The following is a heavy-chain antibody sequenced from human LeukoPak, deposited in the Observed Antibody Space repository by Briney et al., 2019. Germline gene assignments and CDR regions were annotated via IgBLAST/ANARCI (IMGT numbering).Heavy chain of an antibody. V-gene: IGHV1-69*05. CDR1: GGTFSSYA. CDR3: ARGGEPYYYDSSGYYRSFDY. Sequence: GASVKVSCKASGGTFSSYAISWVRQAPGQGLEWMGGIIPIFGTANYAQKFQGRVTITTDESTSTAYMELSSLRSEDTAVYYCARGGEPYYYDSSGYYRSFDYWGQGTLVTVSS. D-gene: IGHD3-22*01. CDR2: IIPIFGTA. J-gene: IGHJ4*02.